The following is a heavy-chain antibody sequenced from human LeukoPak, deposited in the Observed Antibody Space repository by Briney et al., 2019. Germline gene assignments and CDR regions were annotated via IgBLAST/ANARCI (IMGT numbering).Heavy chain of an antibody. V-gene: IGHV4-59*01. Sequence: SETLSLTCTVSGGSISSYYWSWIRQPPGKGLEWIGYVYYSGSTNYNPSLSSRVTISVDMSKNQFSLRLSSVTAADTAVYYCARDSSGYYLFDPWGQGTLVTVSS. CDR2: VYYSGST. CDR1: GGSISSYY. D-gene: IGHD6-19*01. J-gene: IGHJ5*02. CDR3: ARDSSGYYLFDP.